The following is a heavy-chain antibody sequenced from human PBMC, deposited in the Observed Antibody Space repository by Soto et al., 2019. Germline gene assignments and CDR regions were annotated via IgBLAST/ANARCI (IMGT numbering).Heavy chain of an antibody. V-gene: IGHV4-59*02. CDR1: GGSVNSYY. D-gene: IGHD3-10*01. Sequence: QVQLQESGPGLAKPSETLSLTCTVSGGSVNSYYWSWVRQSPEKGLEWIGFISYSGSTTYNPSLQSRVTISIDSSNRQFSLKLTSVTAADTALYYCARRFGTYLDHWGQGILVTVSS. J-gene: IGHJ4*02. CDR2: ISYSGST. CDR3: ARRFGTYLDH.